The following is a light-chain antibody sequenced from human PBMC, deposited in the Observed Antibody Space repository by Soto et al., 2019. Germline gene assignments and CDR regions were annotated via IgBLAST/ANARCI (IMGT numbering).Light chain of an antibody. CDR1: QSVTKNY. CDR3: QQYGRSPGLFT. CDR2: GAS. J-gene: IGKJ3*01. Sequence: EIVLTQSPGTLSLSPGERATLSCRASQSVTKNYLTWYQQQPGQAPRLLISGASSRATGVPDRFTGSGSGTDFTLTISRLEPEDFAVYYCQQYGRSPGLFTFGPGTKVDNK. V-gene: IGKV3-20*01.